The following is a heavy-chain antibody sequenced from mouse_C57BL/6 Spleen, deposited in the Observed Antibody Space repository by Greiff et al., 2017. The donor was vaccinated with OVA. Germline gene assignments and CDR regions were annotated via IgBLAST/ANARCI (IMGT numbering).Heavy chain of an antibody. CDR2: IYPRSGNT. CDR3: APLNWDEFAY. J-gene: IGHJ3*01. CDR1: GYTFTSYG. Sequence: VQLQQSGAELARPGASVKLSCKASGYTFTSYGISWVKQRTGQGLEWIGEIYPRSGNTYYNEKFKGKATLTADKSSSTAYMELRSLTSEDSAVYFCAPLNWDEFAYWGQGTLVTVSA. D-gene: IGHD4-1*01. V-gene: IGHV1-81*01.